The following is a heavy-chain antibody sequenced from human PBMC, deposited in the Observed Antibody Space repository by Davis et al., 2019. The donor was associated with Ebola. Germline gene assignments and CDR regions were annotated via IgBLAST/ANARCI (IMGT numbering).Heavy chain of an antibody. V-gene: IGHV3-21*01. CDR3: ARLDIAAAAQVYYGMDV. Sequence: GGSLRLSCAASGFSFSSFGINWVRQGPGKGLEWVSSISSSSSYISYADSVKGRFTISRDNAKNSLYLQMNSLRAEDTAVYYCARLDIAAAAQVYYGMDVWGKGTTVTVSS. J-gene: IGHJ6*04. D-gene: IGHD6-13*01. CDR2: ISSSSSYI. CDR1: GFSFSSFG.